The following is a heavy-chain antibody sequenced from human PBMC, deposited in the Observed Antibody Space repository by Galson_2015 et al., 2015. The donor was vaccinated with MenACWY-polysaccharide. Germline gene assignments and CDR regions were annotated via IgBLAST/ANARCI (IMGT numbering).Heavy chain of an antibody. Sequence: SLRLSCAASGFTFGDYAMAWFRQAPGKGLEWVSSIGGSGGSTYYADSVKGRFTISRDNSKDTLYLQMNSLRAEDTAVYYCAKRSERCYYDTSGYYPFDYWGQGTLVTVSS. CDR1: GFTFGDYA. V-gene: IGHV3-23*01. D-gene: IGHD3-22*01. CDR3: AKRSERCYYDTSGYYPFDY. J-gene: IGHJ4*02. CDR2: IGGSGGST.